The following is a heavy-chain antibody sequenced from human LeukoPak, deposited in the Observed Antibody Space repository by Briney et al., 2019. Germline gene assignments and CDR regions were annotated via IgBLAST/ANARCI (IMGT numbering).Heavy chain of an antibody. CDR3: AKGGSGWPQRFYYMDV. V-gene: IGHV3-23*01. D-gene: IGHD6-19*01. Sequence: PGGSLRLSCAASGFTFSSYAMSWVRQAPGKGLEWVSAISGSGGSTYYADSVKGRFTISRDNSKNTLYLQMNSLRAEDTAVYYCAKGGSGWPQRFYYMDVWGKGTTVPVSS. CDR1: GFTFSSYA. J-gene: IGHJ6*03. CDR2: ISGSGGST.